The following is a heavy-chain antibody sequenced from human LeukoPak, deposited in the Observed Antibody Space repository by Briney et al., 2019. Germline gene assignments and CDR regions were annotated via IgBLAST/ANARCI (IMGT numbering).Heavy chain of an antibody. CDR1: GGSISSSSYY. J-gene: IGHJ3*02. CDR3: ARPGWLVIRAFDI. V-gene: IGHV4-39*07. Sequence: SETLSLTCTVSGGSISSSSYYWGWIRQPPGKGLEWIGSIYYSGSTYYNPSLKSRLTISVGTSKNQFSLKLSSVTAADTAVYYCARPGWLVIRAFDIWGQGTMVTVSS. CDR2: IYYSGST. D-gene: IGHD3-10*01.